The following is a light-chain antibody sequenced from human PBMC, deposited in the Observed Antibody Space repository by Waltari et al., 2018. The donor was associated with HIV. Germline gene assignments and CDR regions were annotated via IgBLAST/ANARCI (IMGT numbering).Light chain of an antibody. J-gene: IGLJ1*01. CDR2: EVS. CDR1: SSAVRSFNL. V-gene: IGLV2-23*02. Sequence: QSALPQPASVSGSPGQSLTISCTGTSSAVRSFNLFSCYQQHPGKAPKLMIYEVSKRPSGVSNRFSGSKSGNTASLTISGLQAEDEADYYCCSYAGSSTFYVFGTGTKVTVL. CDR3: CSYAGSSTFYV.